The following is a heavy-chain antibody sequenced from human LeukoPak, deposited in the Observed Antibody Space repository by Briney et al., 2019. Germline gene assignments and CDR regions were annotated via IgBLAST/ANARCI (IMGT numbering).Heavy chain of an antibody. D-gene: IGHD5-18*01. CDR1: GGSINSGSYY. Sequence: PSETLSLTCNVSGGSINSGSYYWGWIRQTPGKGLEWIGSIYYSGSAYFNPSLKSRVTMSVDTSKNQFSLKLSSVTAAGTAVYFCARIENTYGRKFDYWGQGTLVTVSS. V-gene: IGHV4-39*01. CDR3: ARIENTYGRKFDY. J-gene: IGHJ4*02. CDR2: IYYSGSA.